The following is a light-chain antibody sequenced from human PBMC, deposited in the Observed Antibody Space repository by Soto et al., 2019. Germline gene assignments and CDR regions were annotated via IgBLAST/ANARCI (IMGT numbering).Light chain of an antibody. Sequence: HMTHSRSTLCTSVGDRVTLTCRASQSISTWLAWYQQKPGKAPKLLIYAASNLQSGVPARFSGSGSGTDFTLTISSLQPEDFATYYCLQKYFYPFTFGPGTKVDI. V-gene: IGKV1-6*01. J-gene: IGKJ3*01. CDR1: QSISTW. CDR2: AAS. CDR3: LQKYFYPFT.